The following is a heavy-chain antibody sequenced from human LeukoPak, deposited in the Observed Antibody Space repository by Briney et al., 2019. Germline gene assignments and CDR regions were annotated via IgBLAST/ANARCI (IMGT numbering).Heavy chain of an antibody. CDR3: AREGSSSWYVRYYYYYMDV. CDR1: GFTFSSYS. J-gene: IGHJ6*03. D-gene: IGHD6-13*01. V-gene: IGHV3-48*01. Sequence: GGSLRLSCAASGFTFSSYSMNWVRQAPGKGLEWVSYISSSSSTIYYADSVKGRFTISRDNAKNSLYLQMNSLRAEDTAVYYCAREGSSSWYVRYYYYYMDVWGKGTTVTVSS. CDR2: ISSSSSTI.